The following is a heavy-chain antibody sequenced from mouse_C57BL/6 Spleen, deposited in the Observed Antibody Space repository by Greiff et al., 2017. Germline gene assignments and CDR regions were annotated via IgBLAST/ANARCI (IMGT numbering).Heavy chain of an antibody. CDR2: ILPGSGST. CDR1: GYTFTGYW. J-gene: IGHJ2*01. V-gene: IGHV1-9*01. D-gene: IGHD4-1*01. CDR3: AQGWDPSFDD. Sequence: VQLQESGAELMKPGASVKLSCKATGYTFTGYWIEWVKQRPGHGLEWIGEILPGSGSTNYNEKFKGKATFTADPSSNTAYMQLSSLTTEASAIYYCAQGWDPSFDDWGQGTTLTVSS.